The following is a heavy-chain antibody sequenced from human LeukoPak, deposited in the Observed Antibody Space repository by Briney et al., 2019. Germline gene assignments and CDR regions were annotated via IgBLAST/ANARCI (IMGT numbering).Heavy chain of an antibody. J-gene: IGHJ4*02. CDR3: ASSLGY. CDR1: GFTLSSYW. D-gene: IGHD6-6*01. Sequence: PGGSLSLSCAVSGFTLSSYWMSWVRHAPGEGREWVANIKKEGRQTYYGHSVKGRFTISRDKAKSSLYLQMNSLRAENTAVYDCASSLGYWGQGTLVTVSS. CDR2: IKKEGRQT. V-gene: IGHV3-7*01.